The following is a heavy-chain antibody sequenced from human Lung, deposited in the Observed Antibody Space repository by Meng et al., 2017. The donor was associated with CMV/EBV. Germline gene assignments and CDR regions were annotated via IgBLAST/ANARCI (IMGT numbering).Heavy chain of an antibody. CDR2: IYPGDSDT. D-gene: IGHD3-16*01. Sequence: ESLKISCKVSGYSFSTYWIGWVRQMPGKGLEWMGIIYPGDSDTRYSPSFQGQVTISVDKSISTAYLQWSSLKASDTAMYYCARLVLSDSDQNYAGWVDPWDKGTLVPFSS. CDR1: GYSFSTYW. J-gene: IGHJ5*02. CDR3: ARLVLSDSDQNYAGWVDP. V-gene: IGHV5-51*01.